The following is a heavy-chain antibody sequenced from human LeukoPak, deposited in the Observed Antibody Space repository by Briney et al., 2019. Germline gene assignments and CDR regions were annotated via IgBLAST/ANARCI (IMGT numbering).Heavy chain of an antibody. V-gene: IGHV4-59*01. CDR3: ARDSSGSSRFDP. Sequence: SETLSLTCTVSGGSISSYYWSWIRQPPGKGLEWIGYIYYSGSTNYNPSLKSRVTISVDTSKNQFSLKLSSVTAADTAVYYCARDSSGSSRFDPWGQGTLVTVSS. CDR2: IYYSGST. D-gene: IGHD1-26*01. CDR1: GGSISSYY. J-gene: IGHJ5*02.